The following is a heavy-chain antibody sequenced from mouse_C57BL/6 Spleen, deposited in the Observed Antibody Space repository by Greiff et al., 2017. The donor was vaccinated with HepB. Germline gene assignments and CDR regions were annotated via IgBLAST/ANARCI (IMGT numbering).Heavy chain of an antibody. V-gene: IGHV1-80*01. J-gene: IGHJ2*01. Sequence: VQRVESGAELVKPGASVKISCKASGYAFSSYWMNWVKQRPGKGLEWIGQIYPGDGDTNYNGKFKGKATLTADKSSSTAYMQLSSLTSEDSAVYFCARSGAQATFDYWGQGTTLTVSS. CDR1: GYAFSSYW. CDR3: ARSGAQATFDY. D-gene: IGHD3-2*02. CDR2: IYPGDGDT.